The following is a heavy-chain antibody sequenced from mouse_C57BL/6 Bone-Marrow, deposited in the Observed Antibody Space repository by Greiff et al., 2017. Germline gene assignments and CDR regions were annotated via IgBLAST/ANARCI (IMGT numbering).Heavy chain of an antibody. V-gene: IGHV1-50*01. CDR3: ARGEYGKSY. Sequence: QVQLKQPGAELVKPGASVKLSCKASGYTFTSYWMQWVKQRPGQGLEWIGEIDPSDSYTNYNQKFKGKATLTVDTSSSTAYMQLSSLTSEDSAVYYCARGEYGKSYWGQGTTLTVSS. J-gene: IGHJ2*01. CDR2: IDPSDSYT. CDR1: GYTFTSYW. D-gene: IGHD2-10*02.